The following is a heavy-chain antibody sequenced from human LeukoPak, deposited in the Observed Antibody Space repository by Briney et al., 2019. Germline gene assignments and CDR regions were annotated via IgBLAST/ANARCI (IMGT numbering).Heavy chain of an antibody. CDR2: VGGGDDI. V-gene: IGHV3-23*01. CDR3: AKFGPRVPAAINSGCFDY. Sequence: GGSLRLSCVASGFTFNIYGMSWVRQAPGKGLEWVSSVGGGDDIHYADSVKGRFTGYRDDAKNTVYLQMNSLRVEDTAIYYCAKFGPRVPAAINSGCFDYWGQGTLVTVSS. CDR1: GFTFNIYG. D-gene: IGHD2-2*02. J-gene: IGHJ4*02.